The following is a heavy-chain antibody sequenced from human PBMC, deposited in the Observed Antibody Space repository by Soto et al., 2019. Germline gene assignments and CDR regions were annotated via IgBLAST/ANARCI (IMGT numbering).Heavy chain of an antibody. CDR2: ISFDGSKK. V-gene: IGHV3-30-3*01. CDR1: GVTSISYD. J-gene: IGHJ6*01. Sequence: GGSLRLSCVGSGVTSISYDMHWVRQAPGKGLEWVAFISFDGSKKYYADSVEGRFTISRDNSKSTMYLEMNSLRPEDTAVYYCTKVDVWGPGTAVTVSS. CDR3: TKVDV.